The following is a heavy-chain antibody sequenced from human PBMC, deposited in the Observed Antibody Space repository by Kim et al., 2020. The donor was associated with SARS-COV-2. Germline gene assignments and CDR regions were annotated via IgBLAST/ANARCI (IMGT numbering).Heavy chain of an antibody. V-gene: IGHV3-23*01. CDR1: GFTLSSCA. J-gene: IGHJ4*01. CDR3: AKDRGSDYPTYYFDF. Sequence: GGSLRLSCATSGFTLSSCAMNWVRQAPGKGLEWVSAISGTGSSTLYADTVKGRFTISRDKSKNTLYLQMNSLRAEDTAAYYCAKDRGSDYPTYYFDFWG. CDR2: ISGTGSST. D-gene: IGHD3-10*01.